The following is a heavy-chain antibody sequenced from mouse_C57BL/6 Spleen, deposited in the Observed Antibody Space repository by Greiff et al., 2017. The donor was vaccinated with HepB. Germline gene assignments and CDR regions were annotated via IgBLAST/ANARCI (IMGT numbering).Heavy chain of an antibody. CDR2: ISDGGSYT. Sequence: EVQGVESGGGLVKPGGSLKLSCAASGFTFSSYAMSWVRQTPEKRLEWVATISDGGSYTYYPDNVKGRFTISRDNAKNNLYLQMSHLKSEDTAMYYCARDYGSSDAWFAYWGQGTLVTVSA. V-gene: IGHV5-4*01. D-gene: IGHD1-1*01. CDR1: GFTFSSYA. CDR3: ARDYGSSDAWFAY. J-gene: IGHJ3*01.